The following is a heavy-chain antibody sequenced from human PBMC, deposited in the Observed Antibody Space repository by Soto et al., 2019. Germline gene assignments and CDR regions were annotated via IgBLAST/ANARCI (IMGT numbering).Heavy chain of an antibody. D-gene: IGHD3-10*01. J-gene: IGHJ4*02. CDR1: DYSVSSSNW. CDR2: ISYTGTT. Sequence: LSLTCVVSDYSVSSSNWWGWIRQPPGKGLEWIGYISYTGTTYYNPSLKGRVTMSVDTSKNQFSLQLTSVTAVDTAVYYCARTTLRRGNFDSWGQGTLVTVSS. CDR3: ARTTLRRGNFDS. V-gene: IGHV4-28*01.